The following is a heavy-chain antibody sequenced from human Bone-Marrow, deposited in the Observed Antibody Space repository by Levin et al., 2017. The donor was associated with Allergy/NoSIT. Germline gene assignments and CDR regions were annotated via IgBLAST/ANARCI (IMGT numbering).Heavy chain of an antibody. V-gene: IGHV3-43*01. D-gene: IGHD6-19*01. CDR3: AKDLSPRIAVTGNIEY. CDR1: GFTFNDYT. J-gene: IGHJ4*02. CDR2: ISWDASTT. Sequence: AGGSLRLSCAASGFTFNDYTMHWVRQAPQRVLEWVSLISWDASTTYYADSVRGRFTISRDNSKNALYLQMNSLTTEDTALYYCAKDLSPRIAVTGNIEYWGQGTLVTVSS.